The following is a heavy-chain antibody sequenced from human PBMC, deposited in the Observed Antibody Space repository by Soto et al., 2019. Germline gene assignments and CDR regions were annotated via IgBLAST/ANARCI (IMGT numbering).Heavy chain of an antibody. CDR2: IYSSGST. CDR3: ARGLSAFDP. J-gene: IGHJ5*02. V-gene: IGHV4-4*07. D-gene: IGHD3-16*01. CDR1: GGSMSSYF. Sequence: PSETLSLTCAVSGGSMSSYFWSWIRQPAGKGLEWIGRIYSSGSTNYNPSLKSRVTMSVDTSKNQFSLRLNSMTAADTAVYYCARGLSAFDPWGQGTLVTVSS.